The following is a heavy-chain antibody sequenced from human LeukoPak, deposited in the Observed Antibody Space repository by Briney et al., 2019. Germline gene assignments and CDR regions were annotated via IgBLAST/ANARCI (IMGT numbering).Heavy chain of an antibody. CDR1: GGSFSGYY. CDR2: INHSGST. V-gene: IGHV4-34*01. D-gene: IGHD3-22*01. Sequence: PSETLSLTCAVYGGSFSGYYWSWLRQPPGKGLERIGEINHSGSTNYNPSLKSRVTISVDTSKNQFSLKLSSVTAADTAVYFCARAALYFDSSAYSYYFDYWGQGTLVTVSS. CDR3: ARAALYFDSSAYSYYFDY. J-gene: IGHJ4*02.